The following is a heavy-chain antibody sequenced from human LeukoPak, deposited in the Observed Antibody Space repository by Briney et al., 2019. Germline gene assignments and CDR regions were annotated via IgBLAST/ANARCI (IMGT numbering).Heavy chain of an antibody. D-gene: IGHD5-18*01. CDR3: ARDSASRGYGTSIDY. CDR1: GFTFSSYE. Sequence: GGSLRLSCAASGFTFSSYEMNWVRQAPGKGLEWVSYISSTGSTIYYADSVKGRFTISRDNAKNSLYLQMNSLRAEDTAVYYCARDSASRGYGTSIDYWGQGTLVTVSS. CDR2: ISSTGSTI. V-gene: IGHV3-48*03. J-gene: IGHJ4*02.